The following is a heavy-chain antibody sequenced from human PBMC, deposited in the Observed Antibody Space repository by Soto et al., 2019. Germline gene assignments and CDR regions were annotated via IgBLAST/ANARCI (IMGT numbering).Heavy chain of an antibody. CDR2: ISSSSSYI. CDR1: IFTFTSYS. D-gene: IGHD2-15*01. CDR3: ARPGYCSGGSCYSDVWFDP. Sequence: VGSLRLSCAASIFTFTSYSMHWVRQAPGKGLEWVSSISSSSSYIYYADSVKGRFTISRDNAKNSLYLQMNSLRAEDTAVYYCARPGYCSGGSCYSDVWFDPWGQGTLVTSPQ. J-gene: IGHJ5*02. V-gene: IGHV3-21*01.